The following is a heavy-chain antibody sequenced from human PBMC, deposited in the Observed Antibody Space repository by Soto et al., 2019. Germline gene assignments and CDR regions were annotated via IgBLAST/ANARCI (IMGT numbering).Heavy chain of an antibody. V-gene: IGHV1-18*01. J-gene: IGHJ3*01. CDR3: ARWSAIVGGAEALDV. Sequence: QVQLVQSGAEVKKPGASVRVSCKTSGYTFINYGITWVRQAPGQGLEWMGWLSAYNGDTSSSEKLQDRFTMTTDTSTTTVYIDLRSLTSDDTAVYYCARWSAIVGGAEALDVWGQGTVVIVSS. CDR2: LSAYNGDT. CDR1: GYTFINYG. D-gene: IGHD1-26*01.